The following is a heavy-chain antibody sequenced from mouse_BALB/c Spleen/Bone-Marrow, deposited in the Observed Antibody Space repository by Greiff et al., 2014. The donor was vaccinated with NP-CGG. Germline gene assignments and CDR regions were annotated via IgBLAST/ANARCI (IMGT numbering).Heavy chain of an antibody. CDR1: GFSLTNYG. Sequence: QVQLQQSGPGLVAPSQSLSITCTVSGFSLTNYGIHWVRQPPGKGLEWLGVIWAGGSTSYNSALMSRLSITKDNSKSQVFLKMNSLQTDDTAMYYCASTGAGAMDYWGQGTSVTVSS. CDR2: IWAGGST. CDR3: ASTGAGAMDY. D-gene: IGHD4-1*02. V-gene: IGHV2-9*02. J-gene: IGHJ4*01.